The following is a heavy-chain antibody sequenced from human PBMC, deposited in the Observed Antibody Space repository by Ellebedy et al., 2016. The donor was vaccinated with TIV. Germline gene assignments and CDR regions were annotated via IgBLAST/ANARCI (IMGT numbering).Heavy chain of an antibody. CDR2: ISGSGGST. D-gene: IGHD3-10*01. CDR1: GFTFSSYA. J-gene: IGHJ4*02. CDR3: AKAENPNYYGSGSYYKSGTDY. V-gene: IGHV3-23*01. Sequence: GGSLRLSXAASGFTFSSYAMSWVRQAPGKGLEWVSAISGSGGSTYYADSVKGRFTISRDNSKNTLYLQMNSLRAEDTAVYYCAKAENPNYYGSGSYYKSGTDYWGQGTLVTVSS.